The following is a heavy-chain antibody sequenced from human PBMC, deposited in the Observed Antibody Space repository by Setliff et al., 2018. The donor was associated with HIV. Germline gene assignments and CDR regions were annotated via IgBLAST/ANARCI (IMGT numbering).Heavy chain of an antibody. CDR2: LNHYGHL. Sequence: SETLSLTCGLNAVPFGNYYWNWIRQSPERGLEWIVELNHYGHLNYNPSLRNRVTVSVDTSKPQFSLRMSSVTAADTAVYYCAITTVGLTTEMYWGQGTLVTVSS. V-gene: IGHV4-34*01. CDR3: AITTVGLTTEMY. CDR1: AVPFGNYY. D-gene: IGHD2-21*02. J-gene: IGHJ4*02.